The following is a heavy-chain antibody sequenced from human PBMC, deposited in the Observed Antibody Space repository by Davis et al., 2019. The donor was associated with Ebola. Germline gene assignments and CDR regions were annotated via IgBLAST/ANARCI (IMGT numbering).Heavy chain of an antibody. Sequence: GESLKISCAASGFTFSSYAMHWVRQAPGKGLEWVAAIWYDGRDKYYTDSVEGRFTISRDTSKTTLYLQMDSLSAEDTAVYYCTRGHRVITNALDIWGQGAMVTVSS. V-gene: IGHV3-33*08. CDR2: IWYDGRDK. J-gene: IGHJ3*02. CDR3: TRGHRVITNALDI. CDR1: GFTFSSYA. D-gene: IGHD2-21*01.